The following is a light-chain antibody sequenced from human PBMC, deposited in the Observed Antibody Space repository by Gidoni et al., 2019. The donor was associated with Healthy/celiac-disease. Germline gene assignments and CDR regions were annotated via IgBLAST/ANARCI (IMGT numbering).Light chain of an antibody. CDR2: DAS. J-gene: IGKJ1*01. Sequence: EIALTQSPATLSLSPGERATLSCRASQSVSSYLAWYQQKPGQAPRLLIHDASTSATGIPARFSGSGSGTDFTLTISSLEPEDFAVYYCQQRSNWPPGWTFGQGTKVEIK. CDR3: QQRSNWPPGWT. CDR1: QSVSSY. V-gene: IGKV3-11*01.